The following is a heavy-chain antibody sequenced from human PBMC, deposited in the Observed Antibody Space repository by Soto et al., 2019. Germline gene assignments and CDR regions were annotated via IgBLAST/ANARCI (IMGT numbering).Heavy chain of an antibody. CDR3: ARDSGVTNDSSTKFDHYYYGMAV. Sequence: SETLSLSCTVSGGSISSYYWSWIRQPPGKGLEWIGYIYYSGSTNYNPSLKSRVTISVDTSKNQFSLKLSSVTAADTAVYYCARDSGVTNDSSTKFDHYYYGMAVWAQRTTVTVSS. CDR1: GGSISSYY. D-gene: IGHD4-17*01. V-gene: IGHV4-59*01. J-gene: IGHJ6*02. CDR2: IYYSGST.